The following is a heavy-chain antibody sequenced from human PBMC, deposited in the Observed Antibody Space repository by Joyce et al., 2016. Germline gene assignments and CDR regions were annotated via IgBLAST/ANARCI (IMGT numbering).Heavy chain of an antibody. J-gene: IGHJ5*02. CDR2: ISYDGSNN. D-gene: IGHD2-15*01. CDR3: ASLRRSTPSP. CDR1: GFAFSSFP. Sequence: QVQLVESGGGVVQPGRSMRLSCAASGFAFSSFPMHWVRRAPVKGLEWLAIISYDGSNNFYADSVKGRFTISRDNSKNTLYLKMNSLGVEDTAVYYCASLRRSTPSPWGQGTLVSVSS. V-gene: IGHV3-30*04.